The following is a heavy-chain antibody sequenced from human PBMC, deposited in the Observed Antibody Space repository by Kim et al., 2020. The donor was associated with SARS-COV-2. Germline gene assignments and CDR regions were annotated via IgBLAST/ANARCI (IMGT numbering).Heavy chain of an antibody. D-gene: IGHD2-2*01. CDR1: GGSISSYY. Sequence: SETLSLTCTVSGGSISSYYWSWIRQPPGKGLEWIGYIYYSGSTNYNPSLKSRVTISVDTSKNQFSLKLSSVTAADTAVYYCARLACSSASCPNSFDYWGQGTLVTVSS. V-gene: IGHV4-59*08. CDR2: IYYSGST. J-gene: IGHJ4*02. CDR3: ARLACSSASCPNSFDY.